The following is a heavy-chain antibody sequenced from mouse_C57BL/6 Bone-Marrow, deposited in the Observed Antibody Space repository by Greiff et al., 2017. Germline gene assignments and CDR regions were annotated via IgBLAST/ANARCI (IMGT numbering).Heavy chain of an antibody. J-gene: IGHJ2*01. CDR1: GYAFSSSW. Sequence: QVQLKESGPELVKPGASVKISCKASGYAFSSSWLNWVKQRPGKGLEGIGRIYPGEGDTNYNGKFKGKATLTADKSASTAYLKLSSLTSEDSAVYFCAREGYGSSLCYWGQGTTLTVSS. CDR3: AREGYGSSLCY. CDR2: IYPGEGDT. D-gene: IGHD1-1*01. V-gene: IGHV1-82*01.